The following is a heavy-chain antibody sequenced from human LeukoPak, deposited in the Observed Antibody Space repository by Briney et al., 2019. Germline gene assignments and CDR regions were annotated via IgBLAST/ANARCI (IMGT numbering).Heavy chain of an antibody. D-gene: IGHD1-26*01. CDR1: GDSITNNNYY. CDR3: ARDVAPGGWELLYFDY. Sequence: SETLSLTCTVSGDSITNNNYYWGWIRQPPGEGLEWIGSIDYSGSTYYNPSLKSRVTISLDMSKNQFSLRLSSVTAADTAVYYCARDVAPGGWELLYFDYWGQGTLVTVSS. CDR2: IDYSGST. J-gene: IGHJ4*02. V-gene: IGHV4-39*07.